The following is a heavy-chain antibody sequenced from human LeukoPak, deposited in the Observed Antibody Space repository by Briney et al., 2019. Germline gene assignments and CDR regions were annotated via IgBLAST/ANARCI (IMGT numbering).Heavy chain of an antibody. CDR1: GFTFSDHY. Sequence: GGSLRLSCAASGFTFSDHYMDWVRQAPGKGLERVGRTRNEANSYATEHAASVKGRFTISRDDSENSLYLQMNGLKTEDTAVYYCARAGRCGGDCYYDYWGRGTLVTVSS. D-gene: IGHD2-21*02. V-gene: IGHV3-72*01. J-gene: IGHJ4*02. CDR2: TRNEANSYAT. CDR3: ARAGRCGGDCYYDY.